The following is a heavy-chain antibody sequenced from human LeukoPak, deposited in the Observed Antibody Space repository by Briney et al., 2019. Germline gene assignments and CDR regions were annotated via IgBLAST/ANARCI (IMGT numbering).Heavy chain of an antibody. CDR2: ISYDGSNK. D-gene: IGHD3-22*01. J-gene: IGHJ4*02. CDR1: GFTFSSYG. V-gene: IGHV3-30*03. CDR3: ATGPRTYYYDSSGYYFGY. Sequence: GRSLRLSCAASGFTFSSYGMHWVRQAPGKGLEWVAVISYDGSNKYYADSVKGRFTISRDNSKNTLYLQMNSLRAEDTAVYYCATGPRTYYYDSSGYYFGYWGQGTLVTVSS.